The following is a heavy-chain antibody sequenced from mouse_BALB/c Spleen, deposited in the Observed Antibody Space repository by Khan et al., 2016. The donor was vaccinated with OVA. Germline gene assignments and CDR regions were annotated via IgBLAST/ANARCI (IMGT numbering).Heavy chain of an antibody. CDR2: INPNIGYT. CDR3: TSSRYGMYGY. J-gene: IGHJ2*01. D-gene: IGHD2-10*02. Sequence: VRLQQSGPELVKPGASVKIPCKASGYTFTDYNIDWVKQSHGKSLEWIGDINPNIGYTVYNQKFKGKATLTVDKSSSTAYMELHSLTSEDTAVYYCTSSRYGMYGYWGQGTALTVSS. V-gene: IGHV1-18*01. CDR1: GYTFTDYN.